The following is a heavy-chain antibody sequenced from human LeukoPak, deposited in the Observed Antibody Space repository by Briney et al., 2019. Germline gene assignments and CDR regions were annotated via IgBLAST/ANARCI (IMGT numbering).Heavy chain of an antibody. D-gene: IGHD3/OR15-3a*01. Sequence: SETLSLTCTVSGGSISSYYWSWIRQPPGKGLEWIGYIYYSGSTNYNPSLKSRVTISVDTSKNQFSLKLSSVTATDTAVYYCARELDWGAVNDAFDIWGQGTMVTVSS. CDR2: IYYSGST. CDR3: ARELDWGAVNDAFDI. CDR1: GGSISSYY. V-gene: IGHV4-59*01. J-gene: IGHJ3*02.